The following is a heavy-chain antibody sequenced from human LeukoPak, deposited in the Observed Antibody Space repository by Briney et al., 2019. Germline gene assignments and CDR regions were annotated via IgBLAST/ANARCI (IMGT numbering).Heavy chain of an antibody. Sequence: GGSLRLSCAASGFTFSSYGMHWVRQAQGKGLEGGAVISYDGSNKYYADSVKGRFTISRDNSKNTLYLQMNSLRAEDTAVYYCAKGRYCSSTSCGYYGMDVWGKGTTVTVSS. D-gene: IGHD2-2*01. CDR2: ISYDGSNK. CDR1: GFTFSSYG. CDR3: AKGRYCSSTSCGYYGMDV. V-gene: IGHV3-30*18. J-gene: IGHJ6*04.